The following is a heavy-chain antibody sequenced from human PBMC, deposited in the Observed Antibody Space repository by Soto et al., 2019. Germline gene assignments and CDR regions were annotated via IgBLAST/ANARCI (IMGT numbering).Heavy chain of an antibody. CDR3: ASGFYGAGSYYSLDY. J-gene: IGHJ4*02. CDR2: ITAYNFDT. CDR1: GYTFTSYG. Sequence: QVQLVQSGAEVKKPGASVKVSCKVSGYTFTSYGINWVRQAPGQGLEWMGWITAYNFDTNYSQKFQGRVTMTIDTSTSTAYMELRSLTSDDTAVYYCASGFYGAGSYYSLDYWGRGTLLTVSS. V-gene: IGHV1-18*01. D-gene: IGHD3-10*01.